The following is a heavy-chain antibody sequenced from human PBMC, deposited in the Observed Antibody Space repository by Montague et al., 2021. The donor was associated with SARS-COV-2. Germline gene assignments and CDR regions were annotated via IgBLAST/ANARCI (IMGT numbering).Heavy chain of an antibody. J-gene: IGHJ6*02. D-gene: IGHD3-16*02. V-gene: IGHV4-4*07. CDR1: GGSIISYY. CDR3: ARDLIVYDYVWGSYRPYGMDV. CDR2: IYTSGST. Sequence: SETLSLTCTVSGGSIISYYWSWIRQPAGKGLEWIGRIYTSGSTNYNPSLKSRVTMSVDTSKNQFSLKLSSVTAADTAVYYCARDLIVYDYVWGSYRPYGMDVWGQGTTVTVSS.